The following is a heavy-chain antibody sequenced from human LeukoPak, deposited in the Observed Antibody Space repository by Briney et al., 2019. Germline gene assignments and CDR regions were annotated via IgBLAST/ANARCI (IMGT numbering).Heavy chain of an antibody. Sequence: PSETLSLTCTVSGDSIISYYWSWIRQPPGKGLEWIAYIYYTASTKYNPSLKSRVTISVDTSRNQFSLKLTTVTAAATAVYYCARVGTSSWYGLGYFDPWGQGTLVTVSS. J-gene: IGHJ5*02. CDR2: IYYTAST. CDR1: GDSIISYY. CDR3: ARVGTSSWYGLGYFDP. V-gene: IGHV4-59*01. D-gene: IGHD6-13*01.